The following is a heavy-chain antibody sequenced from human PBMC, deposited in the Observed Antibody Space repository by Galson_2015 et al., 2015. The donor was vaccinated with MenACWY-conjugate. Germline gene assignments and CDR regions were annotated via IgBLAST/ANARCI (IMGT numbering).Heavy chain of an antibody. D-gene: IGHD2-2*01. CDR3: VRYCGSTGCPPYSYYGMDV. Sequence: SPRLSCAASGFTFSGTSMHWVRPAAGKGLEWVGRIRSKTYSYATSYAASVKGRFTVSRDDSQNTAYLQMNSLKTEDTAVYYCVRYCGSTGCPPYSYYGMDVWGQGTTVTVSS. CDR1: GFTFSGTS. CDR2: IRSKTYSYAT. J-gene: IGHJ6*02. V-gene: IGHV3-73*01.